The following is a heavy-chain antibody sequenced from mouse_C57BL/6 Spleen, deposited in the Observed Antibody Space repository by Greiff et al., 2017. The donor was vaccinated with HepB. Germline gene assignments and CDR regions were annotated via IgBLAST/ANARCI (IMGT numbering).Heavy chain of an antibody. CDR1: GYTFTDYN. V-gene: IGHV1-22*01. Sequence: EVKLMESGPELVKPGASVKMSCKASGYTFTDYNMHWVKQSHGKSLEWIGYINPNNGGTSYNQKFKGKATLTVNKSSSTAYMELRSLTSEDSAVYYCARTGTGFAYWGQGTLVTVSA. CDR3: ARTGTGFAY. D-gene: IGHD4-1*01. J-gene: IGHJ3*01. CDR2: INPNNGGT.